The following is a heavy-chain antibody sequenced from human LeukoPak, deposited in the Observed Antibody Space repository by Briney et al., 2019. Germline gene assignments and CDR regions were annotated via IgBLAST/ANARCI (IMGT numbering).Heavy chain of an antibody. CDR1: GGSFGGYY. CDR3: ARAPAYDYVWGSYRFNWFDP. J-gene: IGHJ5*02. D-gene: IGHD3-16*02. Sequence: PSETLSLTCAVYGGSFGGYYWSWIRQPPGKGLEWIGEINHSGSTNYNPSLKSRVTISVDTSKNQFSLKLSPVTAADTAVYYCARAPAYDYVWGSYRFNWFDPWGQGTLVTVSS. CDR2: INHSGST. V-gene: IGHV4-34*01.